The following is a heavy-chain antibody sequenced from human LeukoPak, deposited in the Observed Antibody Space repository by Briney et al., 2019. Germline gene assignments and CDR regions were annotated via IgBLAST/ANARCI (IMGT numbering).Heavy chain of an antibody. CDR2: ISAYNGNT. D-gene: IGHD1-26*01. CDR3: ARVDRIVGATTLFYNFDY. J-gene: IGHJ4*02. Sequence: ASMKVSCKASGYTFTSYGISWVRQAPGQGLEWMGWISAYNGNTNYAQKLQGRVTMTTDTSTSTAYMELRSLRSDDTAVYYCARVDRIVGATTLFYNFDYWGQGTLVTVSS. CDR1: GYTFTSYG. V-gene: IGHV1-18*01.